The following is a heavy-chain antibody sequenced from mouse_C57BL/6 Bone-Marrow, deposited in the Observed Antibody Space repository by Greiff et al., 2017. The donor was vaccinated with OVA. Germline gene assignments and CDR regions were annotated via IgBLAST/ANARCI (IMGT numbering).Heavy chain of an antibody. CDR1: GFSLTSYG. V-gene: IGHV2-5*01. CDR3: AKITFYYYAMDY. CDR2: IWRGGST. J-gene: IGHJ4*01. Sequence: VQLMESGPGLVQPSQSLSINCTVSGFSLTSYGVHWVRQSPGKGLEWLGVIWRGGSTDYNAAFMSRLSITKDNSKSQVFFKMNSLQADDTAIYYCAKITFYYYAMDYWGQGTSVTVSS. D-gene: IGHD1-3*01.